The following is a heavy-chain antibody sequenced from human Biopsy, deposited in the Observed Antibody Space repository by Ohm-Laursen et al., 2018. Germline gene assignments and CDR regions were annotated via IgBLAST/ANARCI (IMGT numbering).Heavy chain of an antibody. J-gene: IGHJ5*02. Sequence: SETLSLTCSVSGGSIISYYWTWIRQPPGKGLEWIGHVYNGGNTNYNPSLKSRVTVSKDTSKNQFYLQVNSVTAADTVVYYCARTPRDSFWSGSYKRGLWFDPWGQGTLVIVSS. CDR1: GGSIISYY. CDR3: ARTPRDSFWSGSYKRGLWFDP. CDR2: VYNGGNT. V-gene: IGHV4-59*01. D-gene: IGHD3-3*01.